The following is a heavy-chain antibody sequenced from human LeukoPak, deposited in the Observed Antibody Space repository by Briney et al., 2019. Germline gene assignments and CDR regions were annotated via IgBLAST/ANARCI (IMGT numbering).Heavy chain of an antibody. D-gene: IGHD2-2*01. CDR1: GGSFSGYY. CDR3: ASSIVVVPAADYYFDY. CDR2: INHSGST. Sequence: SETLSLTCAVYGGSFSGYYWSWIRQPPGKGLEWIGEINHSGSTNYNPSLKSRVTISVDTPKNQFSLKLSSVTAADTAVYYCASSIVVVPAADYYFDYWGQGTLVTVSS. V-gene: IGHV4-34*01. J-gene: IGHJ4*02.